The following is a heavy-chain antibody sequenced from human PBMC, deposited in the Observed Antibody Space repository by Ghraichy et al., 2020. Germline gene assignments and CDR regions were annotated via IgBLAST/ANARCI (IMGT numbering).Heavy chain of an antibody. Sequence: GGSLRLSCAASGFTFSSYATTWVRRAPGKGLEWVAGISGGGGRIHYADSVRGRFTISRDNSRSTLYLQMDSLRAEDTAVYYCTKDLKSYDFWSGYYGMDVWGQGTTVTVSS. J-gene: IGHJ6*02. V-gene: IGHV3-23*01. CDR3: TKDLKSYDFWSGYYGMDV. CDR1: GFTFSSYA. D-gene: IGHD3-3*01. CDR2: ISGGGGRI.